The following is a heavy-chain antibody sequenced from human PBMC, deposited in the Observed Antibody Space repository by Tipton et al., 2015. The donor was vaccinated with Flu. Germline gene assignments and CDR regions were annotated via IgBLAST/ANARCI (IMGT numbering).Heavy chain of an antibody. J-gene: IGHJ4*02. CDR2: IYYSGST. Sequence: TLSLTCTVSGGSISSSRYYWGWIRQPPGKGLEWIGSIYYSGSTYYNPSLKSRVTISVDTSKNQFSLKLSSVTAADTAVYYCASVAARGAGYWGQGTLVTVSS. CDR1: GGSISSSRYY. CDR3: ASVAARGAGY. V-gene: IGHV4-39*07. D-gene: IGHD6-6*01.